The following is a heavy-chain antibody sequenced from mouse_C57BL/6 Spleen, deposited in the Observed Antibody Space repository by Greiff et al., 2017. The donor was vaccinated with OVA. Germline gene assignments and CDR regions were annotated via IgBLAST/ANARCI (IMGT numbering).Heavy chain of an antibody. J-gene: IGHJ1*03. CDR3: ARGDGYYVRYFDV. Sequence: VQVVESGPGLVQPSQSLSITCTVSGFSLTSYGVHWVRQSPGKGLEWLGVIWSGGSTDYNAAFISRLSISKDNSKSQVFFKMNSLQADDTAIYYCARGDGYYVRYFDVWGTGTTVTVAS. CDR2: IWSGGST. V-gene: IGHV2-2*01. D-gene: IGHD2-3*01. CDR1: GFSLTSYG.